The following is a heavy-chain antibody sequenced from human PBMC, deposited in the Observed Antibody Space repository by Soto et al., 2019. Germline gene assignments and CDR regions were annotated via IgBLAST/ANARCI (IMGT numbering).Heavy chain of an antibody. CDR3: AREGFWSGYYKAGSGP. V-gene: IGHV1-69*13. D-gene: IGHD3-3*01. CDR1: GGTFSSYA. J-gene: IGHJ5*02. CDR2: IIPIFGTA. Sequence: ASVKVSCKASGGTFSSYAISWVRQAPGQGLEWMGGIIPIFGTANYAQKFQGRVTITADESTSTAYMELSSLRSEDTAVYYCAREGFWSGYYKAGSGPWGQGTLVTVSS.